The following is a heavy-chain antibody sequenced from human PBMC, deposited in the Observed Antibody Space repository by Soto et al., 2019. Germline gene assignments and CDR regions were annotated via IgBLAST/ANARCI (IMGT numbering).Heavy chain of an antibody. CDR2: ISYDGSNK. V-gene: IGHV3-30-3*01. CDR3: AREPIAAADNYYYYGMDV. D-gene: IGHD6-13*01. CDR1: GFTFSSYA. J-gene: IGHJ6*02. Sequence: GGSLRLSCAASGFTFSSYAMHWVRQAPGKGLEWVAVISYDGSNKYYADSVKGRFTISRDNSKNTLYLQMNSLRAEDTAVYYCAREPIAAADNYYYYGMDVWGQGTTVTVSS.